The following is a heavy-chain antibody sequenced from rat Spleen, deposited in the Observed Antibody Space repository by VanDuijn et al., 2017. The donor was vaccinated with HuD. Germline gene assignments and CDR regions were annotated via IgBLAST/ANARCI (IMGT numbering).Heavy chain of an antibody. CDR1: GFSLTRYN. V-gene: IGHV2-30*01. CDR2: IWTGGNT. J-gene: IGHJ3*01. D-gene: IGHD2-6*01. CDR3: TRDHSYWDNYYPGGFAY. Sequence: QVQLKESGPGLVQPSQTLSLTCTVSGFSLTRYNVHWVRQSTGKGLEWLGLIWTGGNTGYNSALKSRLTFSRDTSKSQVFLNLNSLQSEDTAIYFCTRDHSYWDNYYPGGFAYWGQGTLVTVSS.